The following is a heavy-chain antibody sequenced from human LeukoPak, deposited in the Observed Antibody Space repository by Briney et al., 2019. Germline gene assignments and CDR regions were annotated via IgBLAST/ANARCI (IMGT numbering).Heavy chain of an antibody. V-gene: IGHV3-33*01. D-gene: IGHD1-26*01. Sequence: GGSLRLSCAASGFTFSSYGMHWVRQAPGKGLEWVAVIWYDGSNKYYADSVKGRFTISRDNSKNTLYLQMNSLRAEDTAVYYCASDTFYSGSSYFDLWGRGTLVTVSS. CDR1: GFTFSSYG. CDR3: ASDTFYSGSSYFDL. CDR2: IWYDGSNK. J-gene: IGHJ2*01.